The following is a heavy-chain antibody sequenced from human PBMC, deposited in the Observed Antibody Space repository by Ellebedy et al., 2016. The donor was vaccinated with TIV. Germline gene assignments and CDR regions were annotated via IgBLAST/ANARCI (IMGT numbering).Heavy chain of an antibody. CDR1: GGTFSSYA. J-gene: IGHJ5*02. Sequence: AASVKVSCKASGGTFSSYAISWVRQAPGQGLEWMGGIIPIFGTANYAQKFQGRVTITADESTGTAYMELSSLRSEDTAVYYCARVYTMVRGVISLLNWFDPWGQGTLVTVSS. CDR2: IIPIFGTA. CDR3: ARVYTMVRGVISLLNWFDP. V-gene: IGHV1-69*13. D-gene: IGHD3-10*01.